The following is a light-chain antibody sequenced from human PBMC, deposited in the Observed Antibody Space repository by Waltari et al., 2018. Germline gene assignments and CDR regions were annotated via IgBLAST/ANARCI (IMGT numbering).Light chain of an antibody. Sequence: DIQMTQSPSTLSASPGDSVTIPYRASQTVETWLAWYQQKPGRPPKFLIHKASTLETGVPSRFRGSGSGTEFTLTINGLQVDDFATYYCQQYNFDPWTFGQGTRVEIK. CDR3: QQYNFDPWT. J-gene: IGKJ1*01. CDR2: KAS. V-gene: IGKV1-5*03. CDR1: QTVETW.